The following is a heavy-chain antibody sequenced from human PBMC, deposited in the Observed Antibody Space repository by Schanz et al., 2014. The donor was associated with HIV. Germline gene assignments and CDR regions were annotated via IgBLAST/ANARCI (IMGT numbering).Heavy chain of an antibody. J-gene: IGHJ4*02. CDR2: ISWNSGSI. CDR1: GFRFSSYA. V-gene: IGHV3-9*01. D-gene: IGHD3-16*01. Sequence: EVQLVESGGGLVQPGGSLRLSCAASGFRFSSYAMHWVRQAPGKGLEWVSGISWNSGSIGYADSVKGRFTISRDNAKNSLYLLMNSLTADDTALYYCARAWGSWRRYYFEPWGQGTLVTVSS. CDR3: ARAWGSWRRYYFEP.